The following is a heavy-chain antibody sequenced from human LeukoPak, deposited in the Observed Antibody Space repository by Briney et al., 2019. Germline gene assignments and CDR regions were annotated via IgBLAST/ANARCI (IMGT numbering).Heavy chain of an antibody. J-gene: IGHJ4*02. V-gene: IGHV3-30*18. CDR1: GFTFSRYG. CDR3: AKSSGGAGIRPFDY. CDR2: ISYDGSNK. D-gene: IGHD6-13*01. Sequence: PGGSLRLSCAASGFTFSRYGMHWVRQAPGKGLEWVALISYDGSNKYYADSVKGRFTISRDDSKNTLYLQMNSLRTEDTADYYCAKSSGGAGIRPFDYWGQGTLVAVSS.